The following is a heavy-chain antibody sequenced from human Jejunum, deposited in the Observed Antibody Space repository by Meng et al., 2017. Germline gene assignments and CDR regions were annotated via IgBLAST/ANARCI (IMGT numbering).Heavy chain of an antibody. Sequence: LRLSCTVSGGSISSGSFYWSWIRQPAGKGLEWIGRIFSTGSTTYNPSLKSRVTISVDTSKNQFSLKLSSVTAADTAVYYCARADGYIYGYSAFDIWGQGTLVT. V-gene: IGHV4-61*02. CDR3: ARADGYIYGYSAFDI. CDR1: GGSISSGSFY. J-gene: IGHJ3*02. D-gene: IGHD5-18*01. CDR2: IFSTGST.